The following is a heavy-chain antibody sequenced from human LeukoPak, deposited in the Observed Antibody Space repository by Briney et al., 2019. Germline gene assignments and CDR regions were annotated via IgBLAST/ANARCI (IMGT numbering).Heavy chain of an antibody. V-gene: IGHV4-59*08. Sequence: PSETLSLTCSVSGDSISNYYWSWIRQPPGKGLEWIGYIYCSGSTNYNPSLKSRVTISVDTSKNQFSLNLISVTAADTAVYYCARHGGGVRGVTRDDAFDIWGQGTMVTVSS. J-gene: IGHJ3*02. CDR1: GDSISNYY. CDR3: ARHGGGVRGVTRDDAFDI. D-gene: IGHD3-10*01. CDR2: IYCSGST.